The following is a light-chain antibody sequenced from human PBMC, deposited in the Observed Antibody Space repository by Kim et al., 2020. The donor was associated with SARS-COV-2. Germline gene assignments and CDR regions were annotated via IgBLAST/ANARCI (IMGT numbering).Light chain of an antibody. J-gene: IGLJ3*02. Sequence: QLVLTQSPSAYASLGASVKLTCTLSSGHSSYAIAWHQQQPEKGPRYLMKLNSDGSHSKGDGIPDCFSGSSSGAERYLTISSLQSEDEADYYCQTWGTGPWVFGGGTQLTVL. V-gene: IGLV4-69*01. CDR2: LNSDGSH. CDR3: QTWGTGPWV. CDR1: SGHSSYA.